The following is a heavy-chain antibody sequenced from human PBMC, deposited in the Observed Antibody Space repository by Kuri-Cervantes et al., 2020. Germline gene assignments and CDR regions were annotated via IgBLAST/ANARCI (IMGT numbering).Heavy chain of an antibody. CDR3: ARDRGDSSGWSDAFDI. V-gene: IGHV3-33*01. D-gene: IGHD6-19*01. J-gene: IGHJ3*02. CDR2: IWYDGSNK. Sequence: GESLKISCAASGFTFSSYGMHWVRQAPGKGLEWVAVIWYDGSNKYYADSVKGRFTISRDNSKNTLYLQMNSLRAEDTAVYYCARDRGDSSGWSDAFDIWGQGTMVTVSS. CDR1: GFTFSSYG.